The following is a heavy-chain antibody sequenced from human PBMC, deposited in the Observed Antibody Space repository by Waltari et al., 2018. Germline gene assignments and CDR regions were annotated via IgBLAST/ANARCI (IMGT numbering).Heavy chain of an antibody. CDR1: EYTFTSSY. CDR3: ALDTGALWMDV. J-gene: IGHJ6*02. CDR2: INPRGGST. D-gene: IGHD2-21*01. Sequence: QVQLVQSGAEVKKPGASVKISCKTSEYTFTSSYIHWVRQAPGQGLEGMGRINPRGGSTIYAQKCQGRVTMTRDTSTSTVYMELSSLRSDDTAVYYCALDTGALWMDVWGQGTTVTVSS. V-gene: IGHV1-46*01.